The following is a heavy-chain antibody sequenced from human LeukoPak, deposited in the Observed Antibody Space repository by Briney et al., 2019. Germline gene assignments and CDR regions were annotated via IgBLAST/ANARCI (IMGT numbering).Heavy chain of an antibody. D-gene: IGHD3-10*01. V-gene: IGHV4-59*01. CDR2: IYYSGST. CDR1: GGSISSYY. Sequence: PSETLSLTCTVSGGSISSYYWSWIRQPPGKGLEWIGYIYYSGSTNYNPSLKSRVTISVDTSKNQFSLKLSSVTAADTAVYYCAREPRGSGSYYNGGFDYWGQGTLVTVSP. J-gene: IGHJ4*02. CDR3: AREPRGSGSYYNGGFDY.